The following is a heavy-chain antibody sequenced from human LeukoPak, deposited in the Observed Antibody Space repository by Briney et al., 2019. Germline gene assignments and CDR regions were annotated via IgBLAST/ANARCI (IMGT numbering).Heavy chain of an antibody. CDR1: GFTFSSYG. Sequence: GGSLRLSCAASGFTFSSYGMHWVRQAPGKGLEWVAVISYDGSNKYYADSVKGRFTISRDNSKNTLYLQMNSLRAEDTAVYYWERYTYYYDNSGYPFDYWGHGTLVTVSS. CDR2: ISYDGSNK. J-gene: IGHJ4*01. CDR3: ERYTYYYDNSGYPFDY. D-gene: IGHD3-22*01. V-gene: IGHV3-30*03.